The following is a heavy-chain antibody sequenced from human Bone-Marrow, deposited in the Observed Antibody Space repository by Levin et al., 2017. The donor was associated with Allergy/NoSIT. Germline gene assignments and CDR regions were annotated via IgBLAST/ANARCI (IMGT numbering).Heavy chain of an antibody. CDR2: ISYDGSNK. Sequence: GESLKISCAASGFTFSSYAMHWVRQAPGKGLEWVAVISYDGSNKYYADSVKGRFTISRDNSKNTLYLQMNSLRAEDTAVYYCARGDYGDYFLCLYWGQGTLVTVSS. J-gene: IGHJ4*02. CDR3: ARGDYGDYFLCLY. V-gene: IGHV3-30-3*01. D-gene: IGHD4-17*01. CDR1: GFTFSSYA.